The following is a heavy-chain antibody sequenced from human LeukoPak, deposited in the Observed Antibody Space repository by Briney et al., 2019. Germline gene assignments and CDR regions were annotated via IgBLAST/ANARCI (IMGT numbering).Heavy chain of an antibody. Sequence: SETLSLTCTVSGGSISSYYWSWIRQPPGKGLEWIVYIYTSGSTNYNPSLKSRVTISVDTSKNQFSLKLSSVTAADTAVYYCATKYSSSWKIGGYYMDVWGKGTTVTVSS. D-gene: IGHD6-13*01. V-gene: IGHV4-4*09. CDR3: ATKYSSSWKIGGYYMDV. CDR1: GGSISSYY. J-gene: IGHJ6*03. CDR2: IYTSGST.